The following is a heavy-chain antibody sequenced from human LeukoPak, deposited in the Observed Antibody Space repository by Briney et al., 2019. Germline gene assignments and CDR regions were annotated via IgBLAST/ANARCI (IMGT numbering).Heavy chain of an antibody. V-gene: IGHV3-53*01. CDR3: ARGLKYSTGWYYFDY. CDR2: IYSADTT. J-gene: IGHJ4*02. D-gene: IGHD6-19*01. Sequence: GGCLRLAYAPSWLTVSINYIRWVRQAPGKGLGWVSVIYSADTTYYGDSVKRRFTISTDNSKNTLYLQMNSLRAEDTAVYYCARGLKYSTGWYYFDYWGQGTLVTVSS. CDR1: WLTVSINY.